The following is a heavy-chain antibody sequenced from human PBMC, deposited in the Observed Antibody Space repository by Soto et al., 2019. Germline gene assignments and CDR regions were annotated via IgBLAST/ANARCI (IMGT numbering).Heavy chain of an antibody. CDR3: ARSEATALDY. Sequence: QVQLQESGPGLLKPSGTLSLTCTVSGDSMSSSNWWNWVRQPPGKGLEWIGEAHHSGRTNYNPSLKSRVTISVDRSQNRFSLKLSSVTAAGTAVYYCARSEATALDYWGQGTLVTVSS. V-gene: IGHV4-4*02. CDR1: GDSMSSSNW. CDR2: AHHSGRT. J-gene: IGHJ4*02.